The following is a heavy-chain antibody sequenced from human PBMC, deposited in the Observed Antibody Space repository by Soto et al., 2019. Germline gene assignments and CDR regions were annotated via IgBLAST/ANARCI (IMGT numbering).Heavy chain of an antibody. D-gene: IGHD3-10*01. CDR1: GGSISSSNW. CDR2: IYHSGST. CDR3: ARGSVVRGVAYYGMDV. V-gene: IGHV4-4*02. Sequence: QVQLQESGPGLVKPSGTLSLTCAASGGSISSSNWWSWVRQPPGKGLEWIGEIYHSGSTNYNPSLKGRVTISVDKAKNQFSLKLSSVTAADTAVYYCARGSVVRGVAYYGMDVWGQGTTVTVSS. J-gene: IGHJ6*02.